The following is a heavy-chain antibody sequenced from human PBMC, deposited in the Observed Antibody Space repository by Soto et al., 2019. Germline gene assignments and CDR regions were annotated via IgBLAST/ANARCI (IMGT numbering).Heavy chain of an antibody. CDR3: ARGITPDAFDI. V-gene: IGHV1-24*01. CDR1: GYTLTELC. CDR2: FDPEDGET. Sequence: GASVKVSCKVSGYTLTELCIRWVRQAPGKGLEWMGGFDPEDGETIYAQKFQGRVTMTRDTSTSTVYMELSSLRSEDTAVYYCARGITPDAFDIWGQGTMVTVSS. J-gene: IGHJ3*02. D-gene: IGHD3-10*01.